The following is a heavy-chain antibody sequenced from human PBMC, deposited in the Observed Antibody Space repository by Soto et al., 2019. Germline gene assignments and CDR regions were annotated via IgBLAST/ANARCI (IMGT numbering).Heavy chain of an antibody. Sequence: PGGSLRLSCAASGFTFSSYAMHWVRQAPGKGLEWVAVISYDGSNKYYADSVKGRFTISRDNSKNTLYLQMNSLRAEDTAVYYCASSAGLWFGELELDPWGQGTLVTVSS. CDR3: ASSAGLWFGELELDP. CDR1: GFTFSSYA. J-gene: IGHJ5*02. V-gene: IGHV3-30-3*01. D-gene: IGHD3-10*01. CDR2: ISYDGSNK.